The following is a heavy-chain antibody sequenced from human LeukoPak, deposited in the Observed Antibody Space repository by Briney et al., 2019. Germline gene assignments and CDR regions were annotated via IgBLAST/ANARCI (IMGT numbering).Heavy chain of an antibody. D-gene: IGHD6-13*01. CDR1: GYTFTSYG. Sequence: ASVKVSCEASGYTFTSYGISWVRQAPGQGLEWMGWTNPNSGGTNYAQKFQGRVTMTRDTSISTAYLELSRLISDDTAVYYCTKIIATGTAYFDNWGQGTLVTVSS. CDR3: TKIIATGTAYFDN. CDR2: TNPNSGGT. J-gene: IGHJ4*02. V-gene: IGHV1-2*02.